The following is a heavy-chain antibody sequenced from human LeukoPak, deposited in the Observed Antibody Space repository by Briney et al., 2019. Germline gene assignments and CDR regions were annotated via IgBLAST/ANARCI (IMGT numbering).Heavy chain of an antibody. CDR1: GFTFSSYA. D-gene: IGHD7-27*01. J-gene: IGHJ4*02. CDR2: ISGSGGST. Sequence: PGGSLRLSCAASGFTFSSYAMTWVRQAPGKGLEGVSAISGSGGSTHYTDSVKGRFTISRDNSKNILYLQMNSLRVEDTAVYYCARRSGDREFEYWGQGTLVTVSS. V-gene: IGHV3-23*01. CDR3: ARRSGDREFEY.